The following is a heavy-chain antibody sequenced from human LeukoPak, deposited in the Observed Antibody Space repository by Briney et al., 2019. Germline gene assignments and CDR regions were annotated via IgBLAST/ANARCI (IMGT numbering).Heavy chain of an antibody. J-gene: IGHJ4*02. CDR1: GYTFTGYH. Sequence: ASVKVSCKASGYTFTGYHMHWVRQAPGQGLEWMGWINPDSGGTNYAQKFQGRVTMTRDTSISTTYMELSRLRSDDTAVYYCARVLVGGLDYWGQGTLVTVSS. V-gene: IGHV1-2*02. D-gene: IGHD1-26*01. CDR2: INPDSGGT. CDR3: ARVLVGGLDY.